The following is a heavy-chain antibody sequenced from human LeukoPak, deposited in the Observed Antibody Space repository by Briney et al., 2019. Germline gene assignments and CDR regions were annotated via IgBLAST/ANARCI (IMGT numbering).Heavy chain of an antibody. J-gene: IGHJ4*02. CDR3: ASQDLIAARPRDY. D-gene: IGHD6-6*01. V-gene: IGHV4-39*01. Sequence: PSETLSLTCTVSGGSISSSSYYWGWLRQPPGKGLEWIGSIYYSGSTYYNPSLKSRVTISVDTSKNQFSLKLSSVTAADTAVYYCASQDLIAARPRDYWGQGTLVTVSS. CDR2: IYYSGST. CDR1: GGSISSSSYY.